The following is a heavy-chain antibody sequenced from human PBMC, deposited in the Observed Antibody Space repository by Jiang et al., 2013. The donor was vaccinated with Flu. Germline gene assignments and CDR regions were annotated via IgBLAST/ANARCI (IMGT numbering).Heavy chain of an antibody. V-gene: IGHV1-2*06. Sequence: SGAEVKKPGASVKVSCKASGYTFTGYYIHWVRQAPGQGLEWMGRINPNNGGTNYAQKFQDRVTMTRDTSISTAYMEMSRLTSDDTAVYYCAREDCSGGSCYPGAYWGQGTLVTVSS. J-gene: IGHJ4*02. CDR3: AREDCSGGSCYPGAY. D-gene: IGHD2-15*01. CDR2: INPNNGGT. CDR1: GYTFTGYY.